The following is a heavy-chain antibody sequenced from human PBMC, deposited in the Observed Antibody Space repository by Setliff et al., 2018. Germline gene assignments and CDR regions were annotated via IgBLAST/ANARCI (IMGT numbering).Heavy chain of an antibody. CDR3: ASHPRVTIFGVVAFDY. V-gene: IGHV4-39*01. Sequence: PSETLSLTCTVSGDSISSTSYQWGWVRQPPGKGLEWIGSMYSSGSTYYNPSLKSRVTISVDTSQNQFSLKLSSVTAADTAAYYCASHPRVTIFGVVAFDYWGQGILVTAPQ. D-gene: IGHD3-3*01. CDR2: MYSSGST. J-gene: IGHJ4*02. CDR1: GDSISSTSYQ.